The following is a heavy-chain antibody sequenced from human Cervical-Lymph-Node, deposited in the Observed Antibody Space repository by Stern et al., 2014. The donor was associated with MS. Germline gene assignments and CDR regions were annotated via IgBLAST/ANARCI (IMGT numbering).Heavy chain of an antibody. J-gene: IGHJ4*02. CDR3: ANNIVATQDFDY. V-gene: IGHV3-23*04. CDR2: ISGSGGST. CDR1: GITFSSYA. D-gene: IGHD5-12*01. Sequence: EVQLVESGGGLVQPGGSLRLSCAASGITFSSYAMSWVRQAPGKGLEWLSGISGSGGSTYYADSVKGRFTISRDNSKNTLYLQMNSLRAEDTAVYYCANNIVATQDFDYWGQGTLVTVSS.